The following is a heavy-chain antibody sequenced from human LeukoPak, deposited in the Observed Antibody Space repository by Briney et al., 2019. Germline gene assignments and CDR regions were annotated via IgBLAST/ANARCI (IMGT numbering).Heavy chain of an antibody. Sequence: SETLSLTCTVSGGSISSSSYYWGWIRQPPGKGLEWIGSIYYSGSTYYNPSLKSRVTISVDTSKNQFSLKLSSVTAADTAVYYCASTSTTGTTEFFDYWGQGTLVTVSS. CDR3: ASTSTTGTTEFFDY. J-gene: IGHJ4*02. CDR1: GGSISSSSYY. CDR2: IYYSGST. V-gene: IGHV4-39*01. D-gene: IGHD1-1*01.